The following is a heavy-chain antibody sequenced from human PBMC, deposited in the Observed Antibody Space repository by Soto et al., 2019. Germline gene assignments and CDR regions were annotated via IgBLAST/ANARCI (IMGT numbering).Heavy chain of an antibody. CDR2: IIPIFGTA. CDR1: GAPSSSYS. CDR3: ARDGGRHSGGIDY. J-gene: IGHJ4*02. D-gene: IGHD1-26*01. V-gene: IGHV1-69*01. Sequence: QVQLVQSGAEVKKPGSSVKVSCKASGAPSSSYSITWVRQAPGQGLEWMGEIIPIFGTANYAQKFQGRVTITADESTSTAYMELSSLRSEDTAVYYCARDGGRHSGGIDYWGQGTLVTVSS.